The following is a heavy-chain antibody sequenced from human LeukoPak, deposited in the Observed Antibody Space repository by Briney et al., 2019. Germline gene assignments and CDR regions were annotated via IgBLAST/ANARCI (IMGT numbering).Heavy chain of an antibody. CDR1: GFTFSSYW. CDR2: IKQDGSEK. Sequence: PGGSLRLSCAASGFTFSSYWMSWVRQAPGKGLEWVAHIKQDGSEKYYVDSVKGRFTISRDNAKNSLYLQMNSLRAEDTAVYYCARDGGDNWNYYYYGMDVWGQGTTVTVSS. J-gene: IGHJ6*02. CDR3: ARDGGDNWNYYYYGMDV. V-gene: IGHV3-7*01. D-gene: IGHD1-20*01.